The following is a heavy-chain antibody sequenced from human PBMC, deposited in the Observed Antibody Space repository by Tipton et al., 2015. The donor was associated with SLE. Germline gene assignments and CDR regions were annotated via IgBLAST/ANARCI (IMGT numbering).Heavy chain of an antibody. D-gene: IGHD2-15*01. CDR2: IYHSGST. CDR3: ATLRSWFDP. J-gene: IGHJ5*02. Sequence: TLSLTCAVSGYSISSGYYWGWIRQPPGKGLEWIGSIYHSGSTYYNPSLKSRVTISVDTSKNQFSLKLSSVTAADTAVYYCATLRSWFDPWGQGTLVTVSS. V-gene: IGHV4-38-2*01. CDR1: GYSISSGYY.